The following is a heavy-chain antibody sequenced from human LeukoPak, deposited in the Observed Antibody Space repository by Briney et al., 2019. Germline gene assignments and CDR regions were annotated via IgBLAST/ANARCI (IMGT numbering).Heavy chain of an antibody. CDR2: VDYSGGT. CDR1: GASISNPDYY. CDR3: ARRSNKGPYSYITNDY. V-gene: IGHV4-39*01. D-gene: IGHD5-18*01. Sequence: PSETLSLTCTVSGASISNPDYYWGWIRHPPGKGLEWIGSVDYSGGTYYNPSLNGRVTIAVDTSSDQVSLNLNSVTAADTAAYYCARRSNKGPYSYITNDYWGQGTLVTVSS. J-gene: IGHJ4*02.